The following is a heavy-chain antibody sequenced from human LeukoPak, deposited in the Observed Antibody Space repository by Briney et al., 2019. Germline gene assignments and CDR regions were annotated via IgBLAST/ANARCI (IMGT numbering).Heavy chain of an antibody. D-gene: IGHD3-10*01. CDR3: ARDSAPFFVVLWFGELKD. Sequence: GASVKVSCKASGYTFTGYYMRWVRQAPGQGLEWMGWINPNSGGTNYAQKFQGRVTMTRDTSISTAYMELSRLRSDDTAVYYCARDSAPFFVVLWFGELKDWGQGTLVTVSS. CDR1: GYTFTGYY. V-gene: IGHV1-2*02. J-gene: IGHJ4*02. CDR2: INPNSGGT.